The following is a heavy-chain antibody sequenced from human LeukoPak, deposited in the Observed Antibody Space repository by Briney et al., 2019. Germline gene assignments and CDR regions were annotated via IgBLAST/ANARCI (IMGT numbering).Heavy chain of an antibody. CDR3: ARRGAASWGWFYP. Sequence: SETLSLTCTVSGGSISSSSYYWGWIRQPPGKGLEWIGSIYYSGSTYYNPSLKSRVTISVDTSKNQFSLKLSSVTAADTAVYYCARRGAASWGWFYPLGQGTLVTVSS. D-gene: IGHD6-13*01. CDR1: GGSISSSSYY. CDR2: IYYSGST. V-gene: IGHV4-39*01. J-gene: IGHJ5*02.